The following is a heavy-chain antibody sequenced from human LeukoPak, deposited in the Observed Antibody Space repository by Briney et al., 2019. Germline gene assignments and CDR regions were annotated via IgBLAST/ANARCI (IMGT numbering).Heavy chain of an antibody. CDR2: IYSGGST. V-gene: IGHV3-66*01. CDR1: GFTVSSNY. D-gene: IGHD3-9*01. J-gene: IGHJ3*02. Sequence: GGSLRLSCAASGFTVSSNYMSWVRQAPGKGLEWVSVIYSGGSTYYADSVKGRFTISRDNSKNTLYLQMNSLRAEDTAVYYCASRGDLTGSLAFDIWGQGTMVTVSP. CDR3: ASRGDLTGSLAFDI.